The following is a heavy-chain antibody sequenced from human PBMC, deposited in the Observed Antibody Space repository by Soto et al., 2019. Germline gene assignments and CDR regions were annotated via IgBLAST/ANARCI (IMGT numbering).Heavy chain of an antibody. CDR1: GFTFSDYY. D-gene: IGHD2-15*01. CDR3: AGWGVVVAATYYYGMDV. Sequence: GGSLRLSCAASGFTFSDYYMSWIRQAPGKGLEWVSYISSSGSTIYYADSVKGRFTISRDNAKNSLYLQMNSLRAEDTAVYYCAGWGVVVAATYYYGMDVWGQGTTVTVSS. V-gene: IGHV3-11*01. CDR2: ISSSGSTI. J-gene: IGHJ6*02.